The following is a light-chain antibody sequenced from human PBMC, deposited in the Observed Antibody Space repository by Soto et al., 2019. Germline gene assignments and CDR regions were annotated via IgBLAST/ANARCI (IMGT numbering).Light chain of an antibody. CDR1: QSISND. CDR2: AAS. CDR3: QQSYSTPPYT. Sequence: DIQMTQSPSSLSASVGYRVTITCRASQSISNDLYWYQQKPGKAPKLLIYAASSLQGGVPSRFSGSGSGTDFTLTISSLQPEDFATYYCQQSYSTPPYTFGQGTRLEIK. J-gene: IGKJ2*01. V-gene: IGKV1-39*01.